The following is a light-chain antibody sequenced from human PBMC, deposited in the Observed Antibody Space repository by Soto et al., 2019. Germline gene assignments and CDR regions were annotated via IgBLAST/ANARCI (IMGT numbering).Light chain of an antibody. CDR3: CSYAGRYTYI. V-gene: IGLV2-14*01. CDR1: SSDVGNYNY. J-gene: IGLJ1*01. CDR2: EVS. Sequence: QSVLTQPASVSGSPGQSITISCTGTSSDVGNYNYVSWYQQHPGKVPKVMIYEVSNRPSGVSNRFSGSKSGNTASLTISGLQAEDEADYYCCSYAGRYTYIFGTRTKVTVL.